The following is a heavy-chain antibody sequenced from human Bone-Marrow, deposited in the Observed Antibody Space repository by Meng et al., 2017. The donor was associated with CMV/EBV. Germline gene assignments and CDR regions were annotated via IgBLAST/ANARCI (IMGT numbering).Heavy chain of an antibody. CDR1: GGSISSSSYY. D-gene: IGHD1-26*01. CDR3: ARLVGATRSDWFDP. CDR2: IYYSGIT. Sequence: GSLRLTRAVPGGSISSSSYYWGWIRQPPGKGLEWIGSIYYSGITYYNPSLKSRVTISVDTSKNQFSLKLSSVTAADTAVYYCARLVGATRSDWFDPWGQGTLVTVSS. J-gene: IGHJ5*02. V-gene: IGHV4-39*01.